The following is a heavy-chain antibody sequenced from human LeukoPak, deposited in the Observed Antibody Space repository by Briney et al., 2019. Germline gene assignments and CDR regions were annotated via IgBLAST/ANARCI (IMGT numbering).Heavy chain of an antibody. D-gene: IGHD1-26*01. V-gene: IGHV4-34*01. Sequence: SECLSLTCAVYGGSFSGYYWSGIRQPPGKGLEWIGGINHSGSTNYKPSLTSRVTISADTSKNNVSPKLSSVTGADAAVYYCARGVGAPFGRWGQMTTVPVSS. J-gene: IGHJ6*01. CDR2: INHSGST. CDR3: ARGVGAPFGR. CDR1: GGSFSGYY.